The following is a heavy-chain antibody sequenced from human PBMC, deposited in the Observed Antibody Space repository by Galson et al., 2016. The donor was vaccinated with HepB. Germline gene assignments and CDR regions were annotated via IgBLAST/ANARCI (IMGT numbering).Heavy chain of an antibody. CDR3: ARTVTWSGTYYYYGMDV. CDR1: GFTVSSNY. J-gene: IGHJ6*04. D-gene: IGHD3-3*01. V-gene: IGHV3-66*01. Sequence: SLRLSCAASGFTVSSNYMSWVRQAPGKGLEWVSVIYSGGSTHYADSVKGRFTISRDNSKNTLYLQMNSLRAEDTAVYYCARTVTWSGTYYYYGMDVWGKGTTVTVSS. CDR2: IYSGGST.